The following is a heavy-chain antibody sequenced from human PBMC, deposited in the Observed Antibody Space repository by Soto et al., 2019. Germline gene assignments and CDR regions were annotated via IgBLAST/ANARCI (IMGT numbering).Heavy chain of an antibody. D-gene: IGHD3-16*01. CDR1: GFTFSSYA. CDR2: ISASGGST. CDR3: AKARGSGGVSSNYYFDY. Sequence: PGGSLRLSCAASGFTFSSYAMTWVRQAPGKGLEWVSVISASGGSTYYADSVKGRFTISRDNSKNTLYLQMNSLRAEDTAIYYCAKARGSGGVSSNYYFDYWGQGTLVT. V-gene: IGHV3-23*01. J-gene: IGHJ4*02.